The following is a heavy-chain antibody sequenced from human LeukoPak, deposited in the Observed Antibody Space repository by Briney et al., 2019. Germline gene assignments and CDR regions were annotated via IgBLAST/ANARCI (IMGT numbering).Heavy chain of an antibody. CDR1: GGSISSYY. CDR2: IYYSGST. Sequence: PSETLSLTCTVSGGSISSYYWSWIRQPPGKGLEWIGYIYYSGSTNYNPSLKSRVTISVDTSKNQFSLKMSSVTAADTAVYYCARTTGDIDYWGQGTLVTVSS. J-gene: IGHJ4*02. V-gene: IGHV4-59*01. D-gene: IGHD7-27*01. CDR3: ARTTGDIDY.